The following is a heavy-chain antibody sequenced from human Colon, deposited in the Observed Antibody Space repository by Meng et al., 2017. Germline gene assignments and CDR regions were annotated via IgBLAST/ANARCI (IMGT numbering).Heavy chain of an antibody. CDR2: IDHSGTT. J-gene: IGHJ5*01. D-gene: IGHD2-15*01. CDR3: ARVVSLVVKGNWFDS. Sequence: VQLLESGPGLVKPSQTLSLTCNVSGDSITSGGYYWSWIRQHPGKGLEWIGYIDHSGTTYDNPSLKTRLTMSVDTSKNQFSLKLTSVTAADTAVYYCARVVSLVVKGNWFDSWGQGTLVTVSS. CDR1: GDSITSGGYY. V-gene: IGHV4-31*03.